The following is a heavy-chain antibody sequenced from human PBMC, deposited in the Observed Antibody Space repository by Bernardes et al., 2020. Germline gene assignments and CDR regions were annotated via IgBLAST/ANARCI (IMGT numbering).Heavy chain of an antibody. V-gene: IGHV3-21*01. Sequence: GGSLRLSCAASGFTFSSYSMNWVRQAPGKGLEWVSSISSSSSYIYYADSVKGRFTIYRDNAKNSLYLQMNSLRAEDTAVYYCARDPQYGTSRGAGYWYFEPGSRGTLVTVTS. CDR2: ISSSSSYI. J-gene: IGHJ2*01. CDR1: GFTFSSYS. D-gene: IGHD1-26*01. CDR3: ARDPQYGTSRGAGYWYFEP.